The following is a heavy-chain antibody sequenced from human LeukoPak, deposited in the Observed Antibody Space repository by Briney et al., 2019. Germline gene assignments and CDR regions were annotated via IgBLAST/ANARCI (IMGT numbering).Heavy chain of an antibody. V-gene: IGHV4-34*01. D-gene: IGHD2-2*01. CDR2: INHSGST. CDR1: GWTFSGYY. CDR3: ARAQTLRRYCSSTSCLRGWFDP. Sequence: PSESLSLTCVVYGWTFSGYYWSWIRHPPGKGLEWIGQINHSGSTNYNPSLKSRVTISVDTSKNQFSLKLSSVTAADTAVYYCARAQTLRRYCSSTSCLRGWFDPWGQGTLVTVSS. J-gene: IGHJ5*02.